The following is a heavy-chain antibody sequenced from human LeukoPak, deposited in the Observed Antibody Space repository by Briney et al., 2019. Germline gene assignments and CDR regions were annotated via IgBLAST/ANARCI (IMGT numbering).Heavy chain of an antibody. CDR1: GFTFNNYY. J-gene: IGHJ6*03. CDR3: AKYGVDCSSTSCYPLYYMDV. D-gene: IGHD2-2*01. Sequence: GGSLRLSCAASGFTFNNYYMSWVRQAPGKGLEWVANINQDGSAKHYIDSVKGRFTISRDNAKKSVYLQMDSLRAEDTAVYYCAKYGVDCSSTSCYPLYYMDVWGKGTTVTVSS. CDR2: INQDGSAK. V-gene: IGHV3-7*01.